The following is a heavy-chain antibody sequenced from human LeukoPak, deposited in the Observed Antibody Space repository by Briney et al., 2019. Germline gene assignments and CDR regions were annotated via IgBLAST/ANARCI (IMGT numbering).Heavy chain of an antibody. CDR1: GGSISNNY. J-gene: IGHJ4*02. CDR3: AVLPHSGTYYLVY. D-gene: IGHD3-22*01. V-gene: IGHV4-59*01. CDR2: IHYSGST. Sequence: SETLSLTCTVSGGSISNNYWSWIRQPPGKGLEWIGYIHYSGSTDYNPSLKSRVTISLDTSKNQFSLRLSSVTAEDTAVYYCAVLPHSGTYYLVYWGQGTLVTVSS.